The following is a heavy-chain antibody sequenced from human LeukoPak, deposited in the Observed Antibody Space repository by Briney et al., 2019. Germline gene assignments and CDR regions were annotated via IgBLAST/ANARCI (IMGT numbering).Heavy chain of an antibody. V-gene: IGHV1-46*01. Sequence: ASVKVSCKASGYTFTNYFIHWVRQAPGQGLEWMGIIDPSGGSTAYAQKFQGRVTMTRDTSTSTVHMELRSLTSEDTAVYYCARNDQRGYNHGSPDYWGQGTLVIVSS. CDR2: IDPSGGST. D-gene: IGHD5-18*01. J-gene: IGHJ4*02. CDR3: ARNDQRGYNHGSPDY. CDR1: GYTFTNYF.